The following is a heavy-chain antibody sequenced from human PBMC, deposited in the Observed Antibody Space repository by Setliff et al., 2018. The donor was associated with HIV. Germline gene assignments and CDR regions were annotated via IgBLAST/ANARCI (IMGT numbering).Heavy chain of an antibody. D-gene: IGHD3-22*01. Sequence: PSETLSLTCTVSGGAISSYYWGWIRQSAGRGLEWIGRIYTSGSSKNNPSFESRVTMSLDTSKNQSSLQLRSVTVADTAVYYCAKAAGYYDSSGYFDSWGQGTLVTVSS. CDR3: AKAAGYYDSSGYFDS. CDR2: IYTSGSS. J-gene: IGHJ4*02. V-gene: IGHV4-4*07. CDR1: GGAISSYY.